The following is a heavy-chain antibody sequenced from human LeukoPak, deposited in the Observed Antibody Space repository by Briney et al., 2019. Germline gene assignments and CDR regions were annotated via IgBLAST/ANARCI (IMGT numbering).Heavy chain of an antibody. J-gene: IGHJ6*03. CDR1: GGSISSYY. CDR3: ARERATLDYYYYMDV. V-gene: IGHV4-59*01. D-gene: IGHD5-12*01. Sequence: SETLSLTCTVSGGSISSYYWTWIRQPPGKGLEWIGSLYYSGSTNYNPSLKSRVTISVDTSKNQFSLKLSSVTAADTALYYCARERATLDYYYYMDVWGKGTTVTVSS. CDR2: LYYSGST.